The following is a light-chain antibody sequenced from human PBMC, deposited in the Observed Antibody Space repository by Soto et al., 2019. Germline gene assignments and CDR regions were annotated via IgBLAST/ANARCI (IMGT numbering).Light chain of an antibody. CDR1: QSISSY. CDR3: QQRGNWPPT. J-gene: IGKJ4*01. CDR2: DAS. Sequence: EIVLTQSPATLSLSPGERATLSCRASQSISSYLAWYQQKPGQAPRFLIYDASNRATGIPARFSGGGTGTDFTLTISSLEPEDFAVYYCQQRGNWPPTFGGGTKVEIK. V-gene: IGKV3-11*01.